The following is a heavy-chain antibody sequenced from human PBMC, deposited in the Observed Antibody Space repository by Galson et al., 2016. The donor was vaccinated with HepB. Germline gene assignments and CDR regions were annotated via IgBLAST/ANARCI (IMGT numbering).Heavy chain of an antibody. D-gene: IGHD1-26*01. CDR1: GFTFSSYG. CDR3: AKLFVGTTGGFEY. V-gene: IGHV3-30*18. Sequence: SLRLSCAVSGFTFSSYGMHWVRQAPGKGLEWVAVISYDGSNKYYADSVKGRFTISRDNSKNSVYLQMNSLRPEDTALYYCAKLFVGTTGGFEYWGQGTLVTVSS. CDR2: ISYDGSNK. J-gene: IGHJ4*02.